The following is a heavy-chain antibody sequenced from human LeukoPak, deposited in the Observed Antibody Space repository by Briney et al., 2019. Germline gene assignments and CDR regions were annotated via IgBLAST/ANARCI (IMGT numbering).Heavy chain of an antibody. CDR2: INHSGST. Sequence: KPSETLSLTCAVYGGSFSGYYWSWIRQPPGKGLEWIGEINHSGSTNYSPSLKSRVTISVDTSKNQFSLKLSSVTAADTAVYYCARGRWVHNWFDPWGQGTLVTVSS. V-gene: IGHV4-34*01. CDR1: GGSFSGYY. J-gene: IGHJ5*02. CDR3: ARGRWVHNWFDP. D-gene: IGHD6-13*01.